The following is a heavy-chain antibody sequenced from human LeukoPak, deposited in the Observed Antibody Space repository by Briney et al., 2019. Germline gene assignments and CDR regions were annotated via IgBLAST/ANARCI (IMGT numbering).Heavy chain of an antibody. Sequence: SETLSLTCTVSGGSISSYYWSWIRQPAGKGLEWIGSIYYSGSTYYNPSLKSRVTISVDTSKNQFSLKLSSVTAADTAVYYCARSVEGYCSGGSCYSYYYYMDVWGKGTTVTVSS. CDR2: IYYSGST. V-gene: IGHV4-4*07. CDR1: GGSISSYY. D-gene: IGHD2-15*01. J-gene: IGHJ6*03. CDR3: ARSVEGYCSGGSCYSYYYYMDV.